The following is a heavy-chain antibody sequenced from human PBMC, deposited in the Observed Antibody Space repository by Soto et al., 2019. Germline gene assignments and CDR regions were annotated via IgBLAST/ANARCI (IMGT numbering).Heavy chain of an antibody. CDR3: AKWTCSGGRCYFDS. D-gene: IGHD2-15*01. V-gene: IGHV3-23*01. CDR1: GLTFRTYA. J-gene: IGHJ4*02. Sequence: EVQLLESGGGLVQPGGSLRLSCAAPGLTFRTYAMTWVRQAPGKGLEWVSIISGSGGSTYYADSVKGRFTVSRDNSKKTLYEKMNSLRAEDTAVYYCAKWTCSGGRCYFDSWGQGTLVTVSS. CDR2: ISGSGGST.